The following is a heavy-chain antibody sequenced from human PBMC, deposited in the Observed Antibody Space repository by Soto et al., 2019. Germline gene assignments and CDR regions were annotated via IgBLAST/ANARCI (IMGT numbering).Heavy chain of an antibody. CDR2: FDPEDGET. D-gene: IGHD3-16*01. CDR3: ATFAPPNSHVGGWFDP. J-gene: IGHJ5*02. CDR1: GYTLTELS. Sequence: QVPLVQSGAEVKKPGASVKVSCKVSGYTLTELSMHWVRQAPGKGLEWMGGFDPEDGETIYAQKFQGRVTMTEDTSTDTAYMELSSLRSEDTAVYYCATFAPPNSHVGGWFDPWGQGTLVTVSS. V-gene: IGHV1-24*01.